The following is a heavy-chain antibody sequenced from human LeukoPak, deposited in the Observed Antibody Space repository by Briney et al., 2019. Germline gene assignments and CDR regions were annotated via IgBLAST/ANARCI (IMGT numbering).Heavy chain of an antibody. J-gene: IGHJ3*02. D-gene: IGHD3-22*01. V-gene: IGHV4-30-4*01. CDR3: ARDQGSSGAVDAFDI. CDR1: GGSISSGDYY. Sequence: PSETLSLTCTVSGGSISSGDYYWSWIRQPPGKGLEWIGYIYYSGSTYYKPSLKSRVTMSVDTSKNQFSLKLNSVTAADTAVYYCARDQGSSGAVDAFDIWGQGTMVTVSS. CDR2: IYYSGST.